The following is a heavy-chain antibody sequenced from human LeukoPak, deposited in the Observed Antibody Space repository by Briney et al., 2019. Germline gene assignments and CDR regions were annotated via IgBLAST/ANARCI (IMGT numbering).Heavy chain of an antibody. CDR3: TRHVPNSGYANFDY. CDR2: ISHDGSNK. Sequence: GGSLRLSCAASGFTFSSNAMHWVRQAPGKGLEWVAIISHDGSNKYYADSVKGRFTISRDNSKNTLYLQMNSLKTEDTAVYFCTRHVPNSGYANFDYWGQGTLVTVSS. D-gene: IGHD5-12*01. J-gene: IGHJ4*02. CDR1: GFTFSSNA. V-gene: IGHV3-30*04.